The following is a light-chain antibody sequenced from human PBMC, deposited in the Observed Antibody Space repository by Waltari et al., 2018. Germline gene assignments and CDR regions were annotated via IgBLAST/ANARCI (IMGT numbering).Light chain of an antibody. CDR3: SMYMGSGVWV. CDR1: SGSVSSTSY. V-gene: IGLV8-61*01. Sequence: QTVVTQEPSLSVSPGGTVTLTCALSSGSVSSTSYPTWYQQTPGQPPRTLLYKGISRSSEVPDRFSGSILGNTAALTITGAQADDESDYYCSMYMGSGVWVFGGGTKLTVL. J-gene: IGLJ3*02. CDR2: KGI.